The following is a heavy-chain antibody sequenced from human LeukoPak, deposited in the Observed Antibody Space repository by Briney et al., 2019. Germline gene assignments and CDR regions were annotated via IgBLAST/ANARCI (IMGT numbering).Heavy chain of an antibody. V-gene: IGHV1-18*01. CDR1: GYTFTSNG. CDR2: ISVYNGNT. D-gene: IGHD3-22*01. Sequence: ASVKVSCKASGYTFTSNGISWVRQAPGQGLEWMGWISVYNGNTDYAQKHQGRVTMTTDTSTSTAYMELRSLRSDDTAVYYCARVGDSSGYYYELDYWGQGTLVTVSS. CDR3: ARVGDSSGYYYELDY. J-gene: IGHJ4*02.